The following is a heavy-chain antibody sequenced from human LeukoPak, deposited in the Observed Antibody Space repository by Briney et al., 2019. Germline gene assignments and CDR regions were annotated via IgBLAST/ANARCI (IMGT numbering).Heavy chain of an antibody. CDR1: GGSFSGYY. CDR3: ARGWDIVVVPAAIGDPFDH. D-gene: IGHD2-2*01. CDR2: INHSGST. J-gene: IGHJ4*02. Sequence: SETLSLTCAVYGGSFSGYYWSWIRQPPGKGLEWIGEINHSGSTNYNPSLKSRVTISVDTSKNQFSLKLSSVTAADTAVYYCARGWDIVVVPAAIGDPFDHWGQGTLVTVSS. V-gene: IGHV4-34*01.